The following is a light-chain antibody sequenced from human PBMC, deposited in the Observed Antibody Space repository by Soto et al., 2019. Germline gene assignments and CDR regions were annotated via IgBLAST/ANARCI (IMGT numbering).Light chain of an antibody. CDR1: QSVSSPY. CDR3: QQYGDSPWT. Sequence: VLTQSPVTLSLSPGERATLSCRASQSVSSPYLAWYQQKPGQPPRLLIYGASSRATGIPDRFSGSGSGTDFTLTISRLEPEDFAVYYCQQYGDSPWTFGQGTKLEIK. J-gene: IGKJ2*01. CDR2: GAS. V-gene: IGKV3-20*01.